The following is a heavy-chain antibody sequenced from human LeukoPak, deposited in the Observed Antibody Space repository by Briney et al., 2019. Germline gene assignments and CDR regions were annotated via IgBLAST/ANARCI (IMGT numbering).Heavy chain of an antibody. V-gene: IGHV4-59*01. J-gene: IGHJ4*02. CDR1: GDSISSYY. CDR2: IYYSGST. CDR3: ARIRPSGSYYHSFDY. Sequence: PSETLSLTCTVSGDSISSYYWNWIRQPPGKGLEWIGYIYYSGSTNYNPSLKSRVTISVDTSKNQFSLNLSSVTAADTAVYFCARIRPSGSYYHSFDYWGQGTLVTVSS. D-gene: IGHD1-26*01.